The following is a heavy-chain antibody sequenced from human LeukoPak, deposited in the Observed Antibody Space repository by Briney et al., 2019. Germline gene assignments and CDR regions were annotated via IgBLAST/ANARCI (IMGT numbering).Heavy chain of an antibody. J-gene: IGHJ4*02. V-gene: IGHV1-2*02. CDR2: VYPNNGGT. CDR1: GYTLTGYY. D-gene: IGHD2-15*01. CDR3: ARGGSCSGGSCSFPHFDY. Sequence: ASVKVSCKASGYTLTGYYIYWLRQAPGQGLKWMGWVYPNNGGTNYAQDFQGRVTMTRDTSISTAYMELSRLRSDDTAVYYCARGGSCSGGSCSFPHFDYWGQGTLVTVSS.